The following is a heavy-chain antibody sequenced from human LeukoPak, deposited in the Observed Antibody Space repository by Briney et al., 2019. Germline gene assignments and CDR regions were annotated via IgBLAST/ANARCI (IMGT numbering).Heavy chain of an antibody. Sequence: GGSLRLSCAASGFTFTTYWMHWARQAPGKGLVWVSHINSDGSITSYADSVKGRFTISRDNAKNTLYLQMNSLRAEDTAVYYCARDAVDTANAVRGQGTTVTVSS. J-gene: IGHJ6*02. CDR1: GFTFTTYW. CDR3: ARDAVDTANAV. V-gene: IGHV3-74*01. CDR2: INSDGSIT. D-gene: IGHD5-18*01.